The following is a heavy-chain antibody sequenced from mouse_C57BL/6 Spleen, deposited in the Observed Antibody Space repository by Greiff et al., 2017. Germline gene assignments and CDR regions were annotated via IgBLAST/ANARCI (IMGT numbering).Heavy chain of an antibody. CDR1: GFTFSSYA. CDR2: ISDGGSYT. V-gene: IGHV5-4*01. Sequence: EVMLVESGGGLVKPGGSLKLSCAASGFTFSSYAMSWVRQTPEKRLEWVATISDGGSYTYYPDNVKGRFTISRDNAKNNLYLQMSHLKSEDTAMYYCARDRGAFITTVVAPSYWYFDVWGTGTTVTVSS. D-gene: IGHD1-1*01. J-gene: IGHJ1*03. CDR3: ARDRGAFITTVVAPSYWYFDV.